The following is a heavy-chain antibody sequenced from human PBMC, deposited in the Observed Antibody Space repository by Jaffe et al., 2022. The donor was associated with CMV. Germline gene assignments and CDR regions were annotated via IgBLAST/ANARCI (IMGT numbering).Heavy chain of an antibody. J-gene: IGHJ6*03. Sequence: QVQLVESGGGVVQPGRSLRLSCAASGFTFSSYGMHWVRQAPGKGLEWVAVIWYDGSNKYYADSVKGRFTISRDNSKNTLYLQMNSLRAEDTAVYYCARNRITIFGVVIDYYYYMDVWGKGTTVTVSS. CDR3: ARNRITIFGVVIDYYYYMDV. CDR1: GFTFSSYG. V-gene: IGHV3-33*08. CDR2: IWYDGSNK. D-gene: IGHD3-3*01.